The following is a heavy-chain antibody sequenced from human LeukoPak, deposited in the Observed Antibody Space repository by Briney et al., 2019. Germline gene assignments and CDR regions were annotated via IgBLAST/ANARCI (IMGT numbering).Heavy chain of an antibody. CDR3: ARDRLLEDRDYSYYYMDV. CDR1: EFSVGSNY. Sequence: GGSLRLSCAASEFSVGSNYMTWVRQAPGKGLEWVSLIYSGGSTYYADSVKGRFTISRDNAKNSLYLQMNSLRAEDTAVYHCARDRLLEDRDYSYYYMDVWGKGTTVTVSS. CDR2: IYSGGST. J-gene: IGHJ6*03. D-gene: IGHD1-1*01. V-gene: IGHV3-66*01.